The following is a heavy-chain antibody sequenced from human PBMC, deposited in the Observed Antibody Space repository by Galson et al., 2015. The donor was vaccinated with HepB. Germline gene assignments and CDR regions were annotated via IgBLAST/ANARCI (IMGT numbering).Heavy chain of an antibody. Sequence: SLRLSCAASGFTFSSYSMNWVRQAPGKGLEWVSYISSSSSTIYYADSVKGRFTISRDNAKNSLYLQMNSLRDEDTAVYYCARDHLAYCGGDCYSGIDYWGQGTLVTVSS. CDR3: ARDHLAYCGGDCYSGIDY. V-gene: IGHV3-48*02. CDR1: GFTFSSYS. J-gene: IGHJ4*02. D-gene: IGHD2-21*02. CDR2: ISSSSSTI.